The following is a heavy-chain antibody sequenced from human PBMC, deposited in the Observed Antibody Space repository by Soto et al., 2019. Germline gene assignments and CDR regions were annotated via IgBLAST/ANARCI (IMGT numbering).Heavy chain of an antibody. J-gene: IGHJ5*02. CDR2: IYPGDSEA. CDR3: ARGYCTTSICDPWFDP. D-gene: IGHD2-8*01. CDR1: GYTFTTFW. V-gene: IGHV5-51*01. Sequence: GESLKISCQASGYTFTTFWIGWERQMPGEGLEWMGIIYPGDSEARYSPSFQGQVTISVDKSITTAYLQWSSLKASDSAMYFCARGYCTTSICDPWFDPWGQGXLVTVSS.